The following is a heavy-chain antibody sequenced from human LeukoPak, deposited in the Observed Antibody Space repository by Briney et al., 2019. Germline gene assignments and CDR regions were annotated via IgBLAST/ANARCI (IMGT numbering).Heavy chain of an antibody. V-gene: IGHV1-2*02. J-gene: IGHJ3*02. CDR3: ALYDSSGYQPGDAFDI. D-gene: IGHD3-22*01. CDR2: INPNSGGT. CDR1: GYTFTGYY. Sequence: ASVKVSCKASGYTFTGYYMHWVRQAPGQGLEWMGWINPNSGGTNYAQKFQGRVTITADKSTSTAYMELSSLRSEDTAVYYCALYDSSGYQPGDAFDIWGQGTMVTVSS.